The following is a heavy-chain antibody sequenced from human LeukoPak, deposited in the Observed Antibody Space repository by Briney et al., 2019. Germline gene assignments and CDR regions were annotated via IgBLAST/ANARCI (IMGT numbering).Heavy chain of an antibody. CDR3: ARDPTSSATVAGDPYYYYYMDV. J-gene: IGHJ6*03. CDR2: INPSGGST. V-gene: IGHV1-46*01. Sequence: ASVKVSCKASGYTFTSYYMHWVRQAPGQGLEWMGIINPSGGSTSYAQKFQGRVTMTRDTSTSTVYMELSSLRSEDTAVYYCARDPTSSATVAGDPYYYYYMDVWAKGPRSPSP. D-gene: IGHD6-19*01. CDR1: GYTFTSYY.